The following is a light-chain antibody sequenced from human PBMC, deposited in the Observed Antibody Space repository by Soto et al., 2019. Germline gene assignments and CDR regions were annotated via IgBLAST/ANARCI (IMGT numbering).Light chain of an antibody. J-gene: IGKJ4*01. CDR2: GAS. Sequence: EIVMTQSPATLSVSPGERATLSCRASHSVSSRLAWYQQKPGQAPRLLIYGASTRATGLPARFSGSGSGTEFTLTISSLQSEDFAVYFYQHHTNWPLTFGGGTKVEI. CDR1: HSVSSR. V-gene: IGKV3-15*01. CDR3: QHHTNWPLT.